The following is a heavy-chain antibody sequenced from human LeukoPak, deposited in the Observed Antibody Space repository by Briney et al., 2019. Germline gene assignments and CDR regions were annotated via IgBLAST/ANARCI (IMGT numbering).Heavy chain of an antibody. V-gene: IGHV3-30-3*01. J-gene: IGHJ3*02. CDR1: GFTFSSYA. D-gene: IGHD1-26*01. Sequence: GGSLRLSCAASGFTFSSYAMHWVRQAPGKGLEWVAVISYDGSNKYYADSVKGRFTISRDNSKNTLYLQMNSLRAEDTAVYYCARGAKRYDAFDIWGQGTMVTVSS. CDR2: ISYDGSNK. CDR3: ARGAKRYDAFDI.